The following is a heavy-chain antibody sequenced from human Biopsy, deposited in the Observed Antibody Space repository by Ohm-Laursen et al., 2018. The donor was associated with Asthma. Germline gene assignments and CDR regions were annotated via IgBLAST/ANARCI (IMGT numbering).Heavy chain of an antibody. J-gene: IGHJ4*02. CDR2: IYSGGTS. V-gene: IGHV3-53*01. D-gene: IGHD6-19*01. CDR1: GFVFRSHA. Sequence: SLRLSCTATGFVFRSHAMHWVRQAPGKGLEWVAVIYSGGTSHTADSVRGRFTISRDYSKNTLYLQMHSLRAEDTAVYYCARGDSSGWSQYYFDYWGQGTLVTVSS. CDR3: ARGDSSGWSQYYFDY.